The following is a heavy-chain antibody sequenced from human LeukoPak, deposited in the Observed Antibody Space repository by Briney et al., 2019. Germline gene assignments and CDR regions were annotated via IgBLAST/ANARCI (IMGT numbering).Heavy chain of an antibody. CDR2: ISWNSGSI. V-gene: IGHV3-9*01. Sequence: GRSLRLSCAASGFTFDDYAMHWVRQAPGKGLGWVSGISWNSGSIGYADSVKGRFTISRDNAKNSLYLQMNSLRAEDTALYYCAKDLAGVLGLMDVWGKGTTVTISS. CDR1: GFTFDDYA. CDR3: AKDLAGVLGLMDV. D-gene: IGHD2-15*01. J-gene: IGHJ6*04.